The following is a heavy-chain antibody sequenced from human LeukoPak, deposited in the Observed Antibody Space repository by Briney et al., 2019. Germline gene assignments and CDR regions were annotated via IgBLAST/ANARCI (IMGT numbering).Heavy chain of an antibody. D-gene: IGHD4-23*01. V-gene: IGHV3-74*01. CDR3: ARRGGATVGAFDI. J-gene: IGHJ3*02. CDR2: INSDGSSI. CDR1: GFTFSSYW. Sequence: GGSLRLSCAASGFTFSSYWMHWVRQAPGKGLVWVSRINSDGSSISYADSVKGRFTISRYNAKNTLYLQMNSLRAEDTAVYYCARRGGATVGAFDIWGQGTIVTVSS.